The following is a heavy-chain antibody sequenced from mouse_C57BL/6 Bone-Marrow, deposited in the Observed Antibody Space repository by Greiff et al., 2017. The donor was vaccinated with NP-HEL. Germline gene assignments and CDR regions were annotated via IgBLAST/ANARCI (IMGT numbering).Heavy chain of an antibody. CDR3: ARGGNLGRRVCDY. J-gene: IGHJ2*01. V-gene: IGHV5-17*01. D-gene: IGHD4-1*01. CDR1: GFTFSDYG. CDR2: ISSGSSTI. Sequence: EVKLVESGGGLVKPGGSLKLSCAASGFTFSDYGMHWVRQAPEKGLEWVAYISSGSSTIYYADTVKGRLTISRDNAKNTLFLQMTSVRSEDTAMYYWARGGNLGRRVCDYWGQGTTLTVSS.